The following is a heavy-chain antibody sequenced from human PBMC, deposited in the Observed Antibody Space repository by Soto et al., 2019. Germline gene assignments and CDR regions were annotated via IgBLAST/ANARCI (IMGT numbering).Heavy chain of an antibody. J-gene: IGHJ5*02. Sequence: SETLSLTCSVSGGTISGYYWTWIRQPAGKGLEWIGRIYSSGNTKYNPSLQSRVTMSLDTSNNQFSLRLTSVTAADTAVYYCARGQRFSDWFDPWGQGTLVTAPQ. V-gene: IGHV4-4*07. D-gene: IGHD3-3*01. CDR2: IYSSGNT. CDR1: GGTISGYY. CDR3: ARGQRFSDWFDP.